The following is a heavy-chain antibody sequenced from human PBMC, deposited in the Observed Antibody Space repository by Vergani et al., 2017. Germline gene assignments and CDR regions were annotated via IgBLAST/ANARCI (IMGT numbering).Heavy chain of an antibody. D-gene: IGHD2-15*01. V-gene: IGHV4-39*01. CDR2: MDYSGST. J-gene: IGHJ4*02. Sequence: QVQLQESGPGLVKPSETPSLTCTVSGDSVISTDYHWGWLRQPPGKGLEWIGSMDYSGSTSYNPSLESRISISFETPKNQFSLRLTSVTAADTAVYYWASKRGACRAAYCHSYDFWGPGTLVGVSS. CDR1: GDSVISTDYH. CDR3: ASKRGACRAAYCHSYDF.